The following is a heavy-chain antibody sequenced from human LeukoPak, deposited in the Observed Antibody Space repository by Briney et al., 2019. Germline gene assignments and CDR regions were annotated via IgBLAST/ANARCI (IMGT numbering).Heavy chain of an antibody. J-gene: IGHJ3*02. D-gene: IGHD3-22*01. CDR1: GFTFSSYA. V-gene: IGHV3-30-3*01. CDR2: ISYDGSNK. Sequence: GGSLRLSCAASGFTFSSYAMHWVRQAPGKGLEWVAVISYDGSNKYYADSVKGRFTISRDNSKNTLYLQMNSLRAEDTAVYCCARDRGYYDSTTDAFDIWGQGTMVTVSS. CDR3: ARDRGYYDSTTDAFDI.